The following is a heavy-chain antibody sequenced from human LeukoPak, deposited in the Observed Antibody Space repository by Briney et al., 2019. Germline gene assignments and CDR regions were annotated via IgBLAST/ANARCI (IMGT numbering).Heavy chain of an antibody. V-gene: IGHV1-2*02. CDR2: INPNSGGT. J-gene: IGHJ4*02. Sequence: GASVKVSCKASGYTFTGYYMHWVRQAPGQGLEWMGWINPNSGGTNYAQKFQGRVTMTRDTSTSTVYMELSSLRSDDTAVYYCARDQPELVGATPAFDYWGQGTLVTVSS. CDR1: GYTFTGYY. CDR3: ARDQPELVGATPAFDY. D-gene: IGHD1-26*01.